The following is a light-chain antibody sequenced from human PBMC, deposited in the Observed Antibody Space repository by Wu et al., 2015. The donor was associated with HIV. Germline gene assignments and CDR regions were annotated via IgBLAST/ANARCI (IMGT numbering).Light chain of an antibody. CDR1: QGISNY. CDR3: QHYNSVPWT. J-gene: IGKJ1*01. Sequence: DIQMTQSPSSLSASVGDRVTIACRATQGISNYLAWYQQKPGKVPTVLVYGASTLLSGVPSRFSGSGSGTDFTLTISSLQPEDVATYYCQHYNSVPWTFGQGTKAEIK. V-gene: IGKV1-27*01. CDR2: GAS.